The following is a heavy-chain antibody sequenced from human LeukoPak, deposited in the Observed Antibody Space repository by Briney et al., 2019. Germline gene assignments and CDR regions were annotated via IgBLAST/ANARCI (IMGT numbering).Heavy chain of an antibody. CDR2: INHSGST. CDR1: GGPFNGYY. Sequence: PSETLSLTCAVYGGPFNGYYWSWIRQPPGKGLEWIGEINHSGSTYYNPSLKSRVTISVDTSKNQFSLKLSSVTAADTAVYYCARDFRVMTRYFDYWGQGTLVTVSS. D-gene: IGHD3-10*01. CDR3: ARDFRVMTRYFDY. J-gene: IGHJ4*02. V-gene: IGHV4-34*01.